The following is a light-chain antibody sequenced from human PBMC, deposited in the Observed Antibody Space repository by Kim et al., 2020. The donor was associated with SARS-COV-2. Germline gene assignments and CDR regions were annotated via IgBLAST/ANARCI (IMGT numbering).Light chain of an antibody. J-gene: IGKJ1*01. CDR2: DAS. CDR1: QRVRRY. CDR3: QQRSNWLRT. Sequence: LSTGEKDTLPWRASQRVRRYLAGYQKKTGQAPSLLFYDASNRATGIPARFSGSGSGTDFTLTISSLEPEDFAVYYCQQRSNWLRTFGQGTKVDIK. V-gene: IGKV3-11*01.